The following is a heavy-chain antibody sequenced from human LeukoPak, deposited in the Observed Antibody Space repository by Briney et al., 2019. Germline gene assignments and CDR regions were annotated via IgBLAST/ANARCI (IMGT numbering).Heavy chain of an antibody. D-gene: IGHD6-13*01. Sequence: ASVKVSCKASGYTFTLYYMHWVRQAPGQGLEWMGGIIPIFGTANYAQKFQGRVTITADESTSTAYMELSSLRSEDTAVYYCARGLSSSWPFDPWGQGTLVTVSS. V-gene: IGHV1-69*13. CDR2: IIPIFGTA. J-gene: IGHJ5*02. CDR1: GYTFTLYY. CDR3: ARGLSSSWPFDP.